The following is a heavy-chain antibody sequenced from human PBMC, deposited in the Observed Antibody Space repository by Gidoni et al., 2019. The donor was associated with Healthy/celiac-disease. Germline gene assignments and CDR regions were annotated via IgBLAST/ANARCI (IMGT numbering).Heavy chain of an antibody. Sequence: EVQLVESGGGLVQPGRSLRLSCTASGFTFGDYAMSWVRQAPGKGLEWVGFIRSKAYGGTTEYAASVKGRFTISRDDSKSIAYLQMNSLKTEDTAVYYCTRGGGEQWLSVYWGQGTLVTVSS. CDR2: IRSKAYGGTT. D-gene: IGHD6-19*01. CDR3: TRGGGEQWLSVY. V-gene: IGHV3-49*04. CDR1: GFTFGDYA. J-gene: IGHJ4*02.